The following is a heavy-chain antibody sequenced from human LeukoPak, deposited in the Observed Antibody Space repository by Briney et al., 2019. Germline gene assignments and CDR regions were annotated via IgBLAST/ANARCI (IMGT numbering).Heavy chain of an antibody. CDR2: IYHSGST. V-gene: IGHV4-38-2*02. CDR3: ARDGVVAINWFDP. J-gene: IGHJ5*02. CDR1: GYSISSGYY. Sequence: SETLSLTCTVSGYSISSGYYWGWIRQPPGKGLEWIGSIYHSGSTYYSPSLKSRVTISVDTSKNQFSLKLSSVTAADTAVYYCARDGVVAINWFDPWGQGTLVTVSS. D-gene: IGHD3-22*01.